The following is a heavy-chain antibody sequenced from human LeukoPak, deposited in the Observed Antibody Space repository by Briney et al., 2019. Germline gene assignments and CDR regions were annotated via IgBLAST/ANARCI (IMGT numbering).Heavy chain of an antibody. V-gene: IGHV1-2*02. CDR2: INPNSGGT. J-gene: IGHJ4*02. CDR3: ARGGTSGFY. Sequence: ASVKVSCKASGYTFTSYYMHWVRQAPGQGLEWMGWINPNSGGTYYAQKFQDRVTMTRDTSISTGYMELSRLTSDDTAVYYCARGGTSGFYWGQGTLVTVSS. CDR1: GYTFTSYY. D-gene: IGHD6-19*01.